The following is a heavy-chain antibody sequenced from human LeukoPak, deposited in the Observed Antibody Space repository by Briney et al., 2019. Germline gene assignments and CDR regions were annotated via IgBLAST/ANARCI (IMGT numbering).Heavy chain of an antibody. J-gene: IGHJ4*02. V-gene: IGHV4-59*01. Sequence: PSETLSLTCTVSGGSISSYYWSWIRQPPGKGLEWIGYIYYSGSTNYNPSLKSRVTISVDTSKNQFSLKLGSVTAADTAVYYCASTTTYYYGSGSQYYFDYWGQGTLVTVSS. D-gene: IGHD3-10*01. CDR1: GGSISSYY. CDR3: ASTTTYYYGSGSQYYFDY. CDR2: IYYSGST.